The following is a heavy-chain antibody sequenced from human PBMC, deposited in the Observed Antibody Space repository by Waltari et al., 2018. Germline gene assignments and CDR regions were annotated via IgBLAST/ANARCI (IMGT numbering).Heavy chain of an antibody. CDR3: AGSSNFGIYGLDV. CDR2: IYTSGST. J-gene: IGHJ6*02. D-gene: IGHD3-3*01. CDR1: GGSISSYY. Sequence: QVQLQESGPGLVKPSETLSPICIVSGGSISSYYWNWIRPPAGKGLEWIGRIYTSGSTSYNPSLKSRVTMSVDTSKNHVSLRLSSVTAADTAVYYCAGSSNFGIYGLDVWGQGTTVIVSS. V-gene: IGHV4-4*07.